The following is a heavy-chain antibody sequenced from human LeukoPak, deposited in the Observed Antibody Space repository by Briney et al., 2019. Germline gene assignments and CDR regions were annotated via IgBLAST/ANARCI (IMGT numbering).Heavy chain of an antibody. CDR1: GFTFDDYG. D-gene: IGHD6-19*01. J-gene: IGHJ4*02. CDR2: INWNGGST. V-gene: IGHV3-20*04. Sequence: GGSLRLSCAASGFTFDDYGMSRVRPAPGKGLEWVSGINWNGGSTGYADSVKGRFTISRDNAKNSLYLQMNSLRAEDTALYYCARDQYSSGWFDYWGQGTLVTVSS. CDR3: ARDQYSSGWFDY.